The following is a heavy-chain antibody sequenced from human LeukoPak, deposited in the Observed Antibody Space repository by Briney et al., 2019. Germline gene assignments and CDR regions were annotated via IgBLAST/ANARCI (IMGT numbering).Heavy chain of an antibody. J-gene: IGHJ3*02. V-gene: IGHV3-11*04. CDR1: GFTFSDYY. CDR3: ASPGPAMVINAFDI. Sequence: GGSLRLSCAASGFTFSDYYMSWIRQAPGKGLEWVSYISSSGSTIYYADSVKGRFTISRDNAKNSLYLQMNSLRAEDTAVYYCASPGPAMVINAFDIWGQGTMVTVSS. CDR2: ISSSGSTI. D-gene: IGHD5-18*01.